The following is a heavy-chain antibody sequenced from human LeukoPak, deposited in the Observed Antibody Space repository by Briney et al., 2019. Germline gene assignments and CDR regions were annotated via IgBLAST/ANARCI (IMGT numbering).Heavy chain of an antibody. D-gene: IGHD2-2*02. CDR1: GGSISSGDYY. CDR2: IYYSGST. Sequence: SQTLSLTCTVSGGSISSGDYYWSWIRQPPGKGLEWIGYIYYSGSTYYNPSLKSRVTISVDTSKNQFSLKLSSVTAADTAVYYCARALGYCSSTSCCTVDYWGQGTLVTVSS. CDR3: ARALGYCSSTSCCTVDY. V-gene: IGHV4-30-4*08. J-gene: IGHJ4*02.